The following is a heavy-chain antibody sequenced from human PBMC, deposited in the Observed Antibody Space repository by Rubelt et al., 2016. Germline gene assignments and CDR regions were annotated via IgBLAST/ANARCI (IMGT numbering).Heavy chain of an antibody. CDR1: GFIFRGYY. D-gene: IGHD2-15*01. Sequence: KPGGSLRLSCAASGFIFRGYYMSWIRQAPGKGLEWVSKITSSSSYAEYADSVKGRFTISRDNAKNSLYLQMNSLRAEDTAVYYCARDQYCSDGTCFPLDYWGQGTLVTVSS. CDR3: ARDQYCSDGTCFPLDY. V-gene: IGHV3-11*05. CDR2: ITSSSSYA. J-gene: IGHJ4*02.